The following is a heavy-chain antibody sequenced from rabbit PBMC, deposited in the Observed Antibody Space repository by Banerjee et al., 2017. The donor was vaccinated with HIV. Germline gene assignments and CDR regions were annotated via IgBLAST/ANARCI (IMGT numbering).Heavy chain of an antibody. V-gene: IGHV1S45*01. Sequence: QEQLEESGGGLVQPEGSLTLTCTASGFSFSSSYYMCWVRQAPGKGLEWIGCIDTGSSGSTYYASWAKGRFTISKASSTTVTLQMTSLTAADTATYFRVRAGVYAGSSSYTGFDFNLWGPGTLVT. CDR3: VRAGVYAGSSSYTGFDFNL. CDR2: IDTGSSGST. D-gene: IGHD8-1*01. J-gene: IGHJ4*01. CDR1: GFSFSSSYY.